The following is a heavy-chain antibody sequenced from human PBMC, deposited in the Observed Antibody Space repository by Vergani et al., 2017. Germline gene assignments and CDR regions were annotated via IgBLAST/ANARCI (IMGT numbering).Heavy chain of an antibody. Sequence: EVQLVESGGGLVQPGGSLRLSCAASGFTFSSYWMHWVRQAPGKGLVWVSRINSDGSSTSYADSVKGRFTISRDNAKNTLYLQMNSLRAEDTAVYYCARRGDLAAAGLYYYYGMDVWGQGTTVTVSS. V-gene: IGHV3-74*01. D-gene: IGHD6-13*01. CDR1: GFTFSSYW. J-gene: IGHJ6*02. CDR2: INSDGSST. CDR3: ARRGDLAAAGLYYYYGMDV.